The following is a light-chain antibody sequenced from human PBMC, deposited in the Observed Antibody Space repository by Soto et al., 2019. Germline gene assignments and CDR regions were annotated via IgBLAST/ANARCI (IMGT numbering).Light chain of an antibody. CDR2: DAS. J-gene: IGKJ5*01. CDR1: QDISNY. Sequence: DIPMTQSPSSLSASVGDRVTITCRASQDISNYLNWYQQRPGKAPKLLIYDASNLERGVPSRFSGNRSGTHFTFAITRLQHEDVATYYCQQSDSLPITFGQGTRLEI. CDR3: QQSDSLPIT. V-gene: IGKV1-33*01.